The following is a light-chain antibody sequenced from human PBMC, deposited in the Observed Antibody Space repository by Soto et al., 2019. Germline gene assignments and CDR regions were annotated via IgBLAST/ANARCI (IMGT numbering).Light chain of an antibody. Sequence: DIQMTQSPSSLSASVGDRVTITCRASQGISNYLAWYQQRPGKVPKLLIYAASTLQSGVPSRFSGSGSGTDVILTISCLLPEDVATYYCQNLDSAAFTFGPGTKVDIK. CDR1: QGISNY. CDR2: AAS. J-gene: IGKJ3*01. CDR3: QNLDSAAFT. V-gene: IGKV1-27*01.